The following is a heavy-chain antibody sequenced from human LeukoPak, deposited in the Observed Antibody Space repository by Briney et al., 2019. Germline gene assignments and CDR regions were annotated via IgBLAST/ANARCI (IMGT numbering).Heavy chain of an antibody. V-gene: IGHV1-8*01. CDR3: ARGQGYCSSTSCYLDYYYYYGMDV. CDR1: GYTFNSYD. Sequence: ASVKVSCKASGYTFNSYDINWVRQASGQGLEWMGWMNPNSGKTGYAQKFQGRVTATRNTSISTAYMELSSLRSEDTAVYYCARGQGYCSSTSCYLDYYYYYGMDVWGQGTTVTVSS. J-gene: IGHJ6*02. D-gene: IGHD2-2*01. CDR2: MNPNSGKT.